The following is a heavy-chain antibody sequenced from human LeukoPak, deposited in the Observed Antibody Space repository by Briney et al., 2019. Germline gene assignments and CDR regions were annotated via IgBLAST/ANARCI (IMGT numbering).Heavy chain of an antibody. CDR1: GYRFTSYW. Sequence: GESLEISWQGSGYRFTSYWIGWVRQLPGKGLEWMGIIYPGDSVTSYSPSFQGQVTIPADKSISTAYLQWTSLKASDTAMYYCASGSADYDYYYYGMDVWGQGTTVTVSS. V-gene: IGHV5-51*01. D-gene: IGHD4/OR15-4a*01. CDR2: IYPGDSVT. CDR3: ASGSADYDYYYYGMDV. J-gene: IGHJ6*02.